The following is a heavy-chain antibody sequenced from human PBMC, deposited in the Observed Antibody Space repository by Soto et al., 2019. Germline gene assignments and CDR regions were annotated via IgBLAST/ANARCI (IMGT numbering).Heavy chain of an antibody. Sequence: GESLKISCKGSGYRFTSYWIGWVRQMPGKGLEWMGIIYPGDSDTRYSPSFQGQVTISADKSISTAYLQWSSLKASDTAMYYCARYMELRDYYYYGMDVWGQGTTVTVSS. CDR3: ARYMELRDYYYYGMDV. J-gene: IGHJ6*02. D-gene: IGHD1-7*01. V-gene: IGHV5-51*01. CDR2: IYPGDSDT. CDR1: GYRFTSYW.